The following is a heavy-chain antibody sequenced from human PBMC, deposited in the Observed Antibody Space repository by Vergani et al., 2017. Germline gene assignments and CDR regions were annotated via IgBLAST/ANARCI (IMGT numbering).Heavy chain of an antibody. CDR1: GFTFSDYY. J-gene: IGHJ3*02. Sequence: QVQLVESGGGLVKPGGSLILSCAASGFTFSDYYMSWIRQAPGKGLEWVSYISSSGSTIYYADSVKGRFTISRDNAKNSLYLQMNSLRAEDTAVYYCARPMRLGXCSSTSCYTGAFDIWGQGTMVTVSS. V-gene: IGHV3-11*01. D-gene: IGHD2-2*02. CDR3: ARPMRLGXCSSTSCYTGAFDI. CDR2: ISSSGSTI.